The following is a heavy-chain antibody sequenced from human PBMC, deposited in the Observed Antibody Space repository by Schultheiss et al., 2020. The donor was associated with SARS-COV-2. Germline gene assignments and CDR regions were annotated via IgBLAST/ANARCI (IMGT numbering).Heavy chain of an antibody. V-gene: IGHV4-59*12. D-gene: IGHD4-17*01. J-gene: IGHJ4*02. CDR1: GGSISSYY. CDR2: IYYSGST. Sequence: SETLSLTCTVSGGSISSYYWSWIRQPPGKGLEWIGYIYYSGSTNYNPSLKSRVTISVDTSKNQFSLKLSSVTAADTAMYYCARRGYGDYGIDYWGQGTLVTVSS. CDR3: ARRGYGDYGIDY.